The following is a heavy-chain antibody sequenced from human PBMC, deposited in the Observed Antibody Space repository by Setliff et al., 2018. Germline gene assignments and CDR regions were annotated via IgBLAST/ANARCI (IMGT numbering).Heavy chain of an antibody. CDR2: AYYTGST. CDR3: ATKGHQLVRFQWFDP. J-gene: IGHJ5*02. CDR1: GGSVNSRY. D-gene: IGHD2-2*01. Sequence: PSETLSLTCTVSGGSVNSRYWSWIRQPPGKGLEWIGSAYYTGSTYYNPSLESRVTISVDTSKNLFSLRLTSVSAADTAVYYCATKGHQLVRFQWFDPWGQGTLGTVPQ. V-gene: IGHV4-59*04.